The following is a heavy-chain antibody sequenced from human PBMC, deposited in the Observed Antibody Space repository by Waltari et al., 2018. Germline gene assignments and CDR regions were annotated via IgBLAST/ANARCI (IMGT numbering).Heavy chain of an antibody. J-gene: IGHJ4*02. Sequence: QVQLVQSGAEVKKPGSSVKVSCKASGGTFSSYALSWVRQAPVQGLEWMGGIIPIVGIANYAQKFHGRVTITADKSTSTAYMELSSLRSEDTAVYYCARLTRERKMGAPTYWGQGTLVTVSS. CDR3: ARLTRERKMGAPTY. V-gene: IGHV1-69*10. CDR2: IIPIVGIA. D-gene: IGHD1-26*01. CDR1: GGTFSSYA.